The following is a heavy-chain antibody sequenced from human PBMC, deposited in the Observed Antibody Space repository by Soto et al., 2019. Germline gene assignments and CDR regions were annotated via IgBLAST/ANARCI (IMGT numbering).Heavy chain of an antibody. CDR1: GYTFTSNG. V-gene: IGHV1-18*01. Sequence: ASVKVSCKDSGYTFTSNGISWVRQAPGQGLEWMGWISAYNGNTNYAQKLQGRVTMTTDTSTSTAYMELRSLRSDDTAVYSCARKDSSGWYYLDYWGQGTLVTVSS. D-gene: IGHD6-19*01. CDR2: ISAYNGNT. CDR3: ARKDSSGWYYLDY. J-gene: IGHJ4*02.